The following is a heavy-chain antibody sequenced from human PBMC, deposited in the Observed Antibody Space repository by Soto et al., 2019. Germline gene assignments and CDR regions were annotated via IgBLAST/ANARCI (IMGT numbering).Heavy chain of an antibody. CDR3: AKDPRLELRGVDS. V-gene: IGHV3-23*01. Sequence: GGSLRLSCAASGYNFRNYAMMWVRQAPGKGLEWVSTISGNGASPYYADSVKGRFTTPRDNSNNTLYLQMSSLRAGDTAIYYCAKDPRLELRGVDSWGQGALVTVSS. D-gene: IGHD1-7*01. CDR2: ISGNGASP. CDR1: GYNFRNYA. J-gene: IGHJ4*02.